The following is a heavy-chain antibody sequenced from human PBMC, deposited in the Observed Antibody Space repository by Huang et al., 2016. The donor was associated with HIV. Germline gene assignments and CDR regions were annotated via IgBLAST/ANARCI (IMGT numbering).Heavy chain of an antibody. CDR2: GSVNGNT. CDR3: ARRGVAAKHFDF. D-gene: IGHD3-10*01. CDR1: GDSMNSSY. Sequence: QVHLRESGPGLVKPAETLSLSCSVSGDSMNSSYWNWVRQHPGKGLEWIGHGSVNGNTKYNPSLRRRVTISVDTSKKQFYLKLNSVTAGDTAVYYCARRGVAAKHFDFWGQGIVVTVSS. J-gene: IGHJ4*02. V-gene: IGHV4-59*13.